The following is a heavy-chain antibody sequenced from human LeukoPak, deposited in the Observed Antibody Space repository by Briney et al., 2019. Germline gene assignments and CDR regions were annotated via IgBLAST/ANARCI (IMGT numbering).Heavy chain of an antibody. CDR3: ARGPAPYYYYMDV. CDR1: GDSISTSNSY. J-gene: IGHJ6*03. CDR2: IYYSGNT. V-gene: IGHV4-39*01. Sequence: PSETLSLTCTVSGDSISTSNSYWGWIRQPPGKGLEWIGSIYYSGNTYYNASLKSRVTISVDTSKNQFSLKLTSVTAADTALYYCARGPAPYYYYMDVWDKGTTVTVSS.